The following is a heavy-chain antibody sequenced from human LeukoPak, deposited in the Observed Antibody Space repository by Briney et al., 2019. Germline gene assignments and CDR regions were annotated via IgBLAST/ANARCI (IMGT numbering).Heavy chain of an antibody. V-gene: IGHV3-21*01. D-gene: IGHD6-13*01. J-gene: IGHJ4*02. CDR1: GFSFRSYS. Sequence: GGSLRLSCAASGFSFRSYSMNWVRQAPGKGLEWVSSISSISSYIYYADSVKGRFTISRDNAKNSLYLQMNSLRAEDTAVYYCARDIMGIAYRGAFYYWGQGTLVTVSS. CDR2: ISSISSYI. CDR3: ARDIMGIAYRGAFYY.